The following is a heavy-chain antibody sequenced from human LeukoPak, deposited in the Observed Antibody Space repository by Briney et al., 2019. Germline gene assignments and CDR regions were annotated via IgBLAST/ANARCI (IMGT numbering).Heavy chain of an antibody. V-gene: IGHV1-2*02. CDR2: INPNSGGT. CDR3: ARDWSTMIVVVPPAFDY. D-gene: IGHD3-22*01. CDR1: GYTFTGYY. J-gene: IGHJ4*02. Sequence: EASVKVSCKASGYTFTGYYMHWVRQAPGQGLEWMGWINPNSGGTNYAQKFQGRVTMTRDTSISTAYMELSRLRSDDTAVYYCARDWSTMIVVVPPAFDYWGQGTLVTVSS.